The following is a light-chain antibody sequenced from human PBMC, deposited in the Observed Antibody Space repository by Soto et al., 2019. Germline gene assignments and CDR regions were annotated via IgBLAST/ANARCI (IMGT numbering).Light chain of an antibody. CDR2: DAS. CDR3: QQYDNLPPTWT. J-gene: IGKJ1*01. CDR1: QDIATY. V-gene: IGKV1-33*01. Sequence: DVKMSQSPASLSASVGNRVTITCQASQDIATYLNWYQQKPGKAPNLLIYDASNLETGVPSRFSGGGSGTHFTFTISNLQPEDIATYYCQQYDNLPPTWTFGQGTKVAIK.